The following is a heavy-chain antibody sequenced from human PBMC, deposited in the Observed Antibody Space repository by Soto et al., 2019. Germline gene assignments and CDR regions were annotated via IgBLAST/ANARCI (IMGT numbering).Heavy chain of an antibody. CDR2: INPNSGGT. Sequence: GASVKVSCKASGYTFTGYYMHGVRQAPGQGLEWMGWINPNSGGTNYAQKFQGRVTMTRDTSISTAYMELSRLRSDDTAVYYCLRSSRFLEWLLFDDYWGQGTLVTVSS. D-gene: IGHD3-3*01. CDR1: GYTFTGYY. V-gene: IGHV1-2*02. CDR3: LRSSRFLEWLLFDDY. J-gene: IGHJ4*02.